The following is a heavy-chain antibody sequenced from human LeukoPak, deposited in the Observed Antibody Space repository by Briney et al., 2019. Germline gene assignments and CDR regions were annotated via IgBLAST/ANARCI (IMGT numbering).Heavy chain of an antibody. CDR3: ARQRWLPPGFDS. CDR1: TDFLNRSFVD. Sequence: SLSLTCPVATDFLNRSFVDCGWIRQSPWQGLEWFGTIYYTGSTYYNPSLKSRAIMTVDTSKNHFSLKLSSVSPADTAVYYCARQRWLPPGFDSWGQGTLVTVSS. CDR2: IYYTGST. V-gene: IGHV4-39*01. J-gene: IGHJ4*02. D-gene: IGHD5-24*01.